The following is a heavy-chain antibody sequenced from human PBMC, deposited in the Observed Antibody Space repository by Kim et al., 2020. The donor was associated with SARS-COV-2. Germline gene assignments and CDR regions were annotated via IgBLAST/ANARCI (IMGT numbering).Heavy chain of an antibody. D-gene: IGHD1-26*01. V-gene: IGHV1-46*01. J-gene: IGHJ6*02. CDR3: ARDNGPTTGMDV. Sequence: SHAQKFQGRVTMTRDTSTSTVYMELSSLRYEDTAVYYCARDNGPTTGMDVWGQGTTVTVSS.